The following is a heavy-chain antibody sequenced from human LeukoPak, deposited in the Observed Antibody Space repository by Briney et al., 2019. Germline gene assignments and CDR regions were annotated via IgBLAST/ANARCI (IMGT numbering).Heavy chain of an antibody. D-gene: IGHD1-7*01. Sequence: SVKVSCKASGGTFSSYAISWERQAPGQGLEWMGGIIPIFGTANYAQKFQGRVTITADESTSTAYMELSSLRSEDTAVYYRARGITGTTPWRYWGQGTLVTVSS. V-gene: IGHV1-69*01. CDR3: ARGITGTTPWRY. CDR2: IIPIFGTA. CDR1: GGTFSSYA. J-gene: IGHJ4*02.